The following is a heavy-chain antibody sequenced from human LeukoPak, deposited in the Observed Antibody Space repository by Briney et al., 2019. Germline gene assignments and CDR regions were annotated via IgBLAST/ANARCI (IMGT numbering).Heavy chain of an antibody. CDR2: ISSSSSYI. V-gene: IGHV3-21*01. CDR1: GFTFSSYS. Sequence: GGSLRLSCAASGFTFSSYSMNWVRQAPGKGLEWVSSISSSSSYIYYADSVKGRFTISRDNAKNSLYLQMNSLRAEDTAVYYCARGLVKEVVSVAGVYYYYGMDVWGQGTTVTVSS. J-gene: IGHJ6*02. CDR3: ARGLVKEVVSVAGVYYYYGMDV. D-gene: IGHD2-2*01.